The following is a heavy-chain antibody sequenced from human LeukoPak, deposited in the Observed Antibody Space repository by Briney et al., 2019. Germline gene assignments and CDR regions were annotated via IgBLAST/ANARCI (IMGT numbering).Heavy chain of an antibody. CDR1: GYTFTSYY. D-gene: IGHD6-13*01. CDR3: AREQQLAGDFDY. CDR2: INPSGGST. V-gene: IGHV1-46*01. J-gene: IGHJ4*02. Sequence: ASVKVSCKASGYTFTSYYMHWVRQAPGQGLEWMGIINPSGGSTSYAQKFQGRVTMTRDTSTSTVYMELSNLRSEDTAVYYCAREQQLAGDFDYWGQGTLVTVSS.